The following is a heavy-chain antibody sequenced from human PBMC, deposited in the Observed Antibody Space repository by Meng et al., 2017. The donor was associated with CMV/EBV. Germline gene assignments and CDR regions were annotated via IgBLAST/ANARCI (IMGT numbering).Heavy chain of an antibody. V-gene: IGHV1-69*02. D-gene: IGHD3-10*01. J-gene: IGHJ5*02. CDR1: GYTFTSYY. CDR3: ARSLGPPFGDLLYL. CDR2: TIPILGIA. Sequence: SVKVSCKASGYTFTSYYMHWVRQAPGQGLEWMGRTIPILGIADYAQKFQGRLTITADKSTRTAFMELSSLRSEDTAVYYCARSLGPPFGDLLYLWGQGTRVTVSS.